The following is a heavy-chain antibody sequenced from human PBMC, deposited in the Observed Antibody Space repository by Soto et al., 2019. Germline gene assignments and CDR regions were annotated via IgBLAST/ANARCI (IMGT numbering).Heavy chain of an antibody. CDR2: IGTAGDT. CDR1: GFTFSSYD. J-gene: IGHJ4*02. CDR3: ARSRDPYRPFYFDY. D-gene: IGHD3-16*02. Sequence: PGGSLRLSCAASGFTFSSYDMHWVRQATGKGLEWVSAIGTAGDTYYPGSVKGRFTISRENAKNSLYLQMNSLRAGDTAVYYCARSRDPYRPFYFDYWGQGTLVTVSS. V-gene: IGHV3-13*01.